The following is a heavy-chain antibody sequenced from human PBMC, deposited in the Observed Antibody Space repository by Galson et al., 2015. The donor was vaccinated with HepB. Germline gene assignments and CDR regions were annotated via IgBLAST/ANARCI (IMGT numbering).Heavy chain of an antibody. CDR2: IYPGDSDT. CDR1: GSSFTSYW. J-gene: IGHJ4*02. V-gene: IGHV5-51*01. Sequence: QSGAEVKKPGESLKISCTGSGSSFTSYWIGWVRQMPGKGLEWMGIIYPGDSDTRYSPSFQGQVTISADKSISTAYLQWSSLKASDTAMYYCASNYYYDSSGYYPTHPIDYWGQGTLVTVSS. D-gene: IGHD3-22*01. CDR3: ASNYYYDSSGYYPTHPIDY.